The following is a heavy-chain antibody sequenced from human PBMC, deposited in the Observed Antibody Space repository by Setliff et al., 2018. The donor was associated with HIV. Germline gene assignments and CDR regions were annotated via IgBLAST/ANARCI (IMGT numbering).Heavy chain of an antibody. CDR3: ARGHSGNDY. Sequence: ASVKVSCKASGYTFTNYDINWVRQATGQELEWMGRMNPNSGNTEYAQQFQGRVTMTRNTSISTAYMELSSLRSEDTAIYYCARGHSGNDYWGQGTLVTVSS. D-gene: IGHD1-1*01. J-gene: IGHJ4*02. V-gene: IGHV1-8*02. CDR2: MNPNSGNT. CDR1: GYTFTNYD.